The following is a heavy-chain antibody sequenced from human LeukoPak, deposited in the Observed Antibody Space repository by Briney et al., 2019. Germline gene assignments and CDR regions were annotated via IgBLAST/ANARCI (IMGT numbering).Heavy chain of an antibody. Sequence: SETLSLTCTVSGGSISSSSYYWGWIRQPPGKGLEWIGSIYYSGSTYYNPSLKSRVTISVDTSKNQFSLKLSSVTAADTAVYYCARHWKDCSSTSCYSAAFDIWGQGTMVTVSS. CDR3: ARHWKDCSSTSCYSAAFDI. J-gene: IGHJ3*02. V-gene: IGHV4-39*01. CDR2: IYYSGST. CDR1: GGSISSSSYY. D-gene: IGHD2-2*02.